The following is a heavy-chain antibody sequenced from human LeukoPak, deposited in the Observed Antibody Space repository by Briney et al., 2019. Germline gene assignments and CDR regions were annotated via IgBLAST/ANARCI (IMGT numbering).Heavy chain of an antibody. V-gene: IGHV4-39*01. CDR1: GGSISSSSYY. Sequence: PSESLSLTCTVSGGSISSSSYYWGWIRQPPGKGLEWIGSIYYSGSTYYNPSLKSRVTISVDTSKNQFSLKLSSVTAADTSVYYCARQPSSGWLYQWFHPWGQGTGHRL. D-gene: IGHD6-19*01. CDR2: IYYSGST. J-gene: IGHJ5*02. CDR3: ARQPSSGWLYQWFHP.